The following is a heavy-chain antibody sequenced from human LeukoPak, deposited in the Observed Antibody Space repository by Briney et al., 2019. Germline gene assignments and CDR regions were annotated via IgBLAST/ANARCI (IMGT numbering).Heavy chain of an antibody. D-gene: IGHD6-19*01. CDR1: GFTFSSYG. CDR2: VWSDAINK. V-gene: IGHV3-33*01. J-gene: IGHJ4*02. CDR3: ARETSGIAVAGSFDF. Sequence: QPGRSLRLSCAASGFTFSSYGMHWVRQAPGKGLEWVAVVWSDAINKYYAASVKGRFSISRDNSKNSLYLQMNSLRAEDTAVYYCARETSGIAVAGSFDFWGQGTLVTVSS.